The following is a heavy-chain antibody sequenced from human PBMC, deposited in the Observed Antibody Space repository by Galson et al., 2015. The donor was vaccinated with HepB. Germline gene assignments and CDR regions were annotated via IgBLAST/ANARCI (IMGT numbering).Heavy chain of an antibody. J-gene: IGHJ5*01. CDR3: ARVALEDDRTRRTRFDS. D-gene: IGHD1-1*01. V-gene: IGHV3-48*01. Sequence: SLRLSCAGSGFSFRRHSLNWVRQAPGKGLEWIAYISAAGRIIFYADSVKGRFTISRDNGKNTMFLQLNNLIVDDTAVYFCARVALEDDRTRRTRFDSWGQGTLVTVS. CDR2: ISAAGRII. CDR1: GFSFRRHS.